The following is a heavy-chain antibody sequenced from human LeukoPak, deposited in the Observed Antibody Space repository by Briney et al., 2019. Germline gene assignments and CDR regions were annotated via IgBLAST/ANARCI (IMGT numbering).Heavy chain of an antibody. CDR2: IYHSGST. CDR1: GGSISRYY. D-gene: IGHD6-19*01. V-gene: IGHV4-59*12. Sequence: PSETLSLTCTVSGGSISRYYWSWIRQPPGQGLEWIGYIYHSGSTYYNPSLKSRVTMSVDTSKNQFSLKLSSVTAADTAVYYCARDGWGPSQYYFDSWGQGTLVTVSS. J-gene: IGHJ4*02. CDR3: ARDGWGPSQYYFDS.